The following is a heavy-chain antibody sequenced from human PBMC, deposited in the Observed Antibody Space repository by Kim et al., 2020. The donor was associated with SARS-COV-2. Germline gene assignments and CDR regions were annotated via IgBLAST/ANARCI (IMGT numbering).Heavy chain of an antibody. V-gene: IGHV1-2*02. D-gene: IGHD3-3*01. CDR3: ATTQGDFWSGRYWYFDL. CDR1: GYTFTGYY. J-gene: IGHJ2*01. Sequence: ASVKVSCKASGYTFTGYYMHWVRQAPGQGLEWMGWINPNSGGTNYAQKFQGRVTMTRDTSISTAYMELSRLRSDDTAVYYCATTQGDFWSGRYWYFDLWGRGTLVTVSS. CDR2: INPNSGGT.